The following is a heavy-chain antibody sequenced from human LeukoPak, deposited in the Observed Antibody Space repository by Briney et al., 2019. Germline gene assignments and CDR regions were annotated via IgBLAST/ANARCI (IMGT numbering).Heavy chain of an antibody. CDR2: ISYDGSNK. D-gene: IGHD3-3*01. J-gene: IGHJ4*02. CDR1: GFTFSSYA. CDR3: ARGSGVDFWSGYYPLDY. V-gene: IGHV3-30-3*01. Sequence: GRSLRLSCAASGFTFSSYAMHWVRQAPGKGLEWVAVISYDGSNKYYADSVKGRFTISRDNPKNTLYLQMNSLRAEDTAVYYCARGSGVDFWSGYYPLDYWGQGTLVTVSS.